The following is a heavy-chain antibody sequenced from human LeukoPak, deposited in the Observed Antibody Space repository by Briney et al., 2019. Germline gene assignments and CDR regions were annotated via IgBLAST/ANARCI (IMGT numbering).Heavy chain of an antibody. CDR3: TRVEVHGQSDY. J-gene: IGHJ4*02. V-gene: IGHV4-59*01. CDR1: GGSISSCY. D-gene: IGHD1-1*01. CDR2: IYYTGST. Sequence: VEPSETLSLTCTVSGGSISSCYWSWIRQPPGKGLDWIGYIYYTGSTKYNPSLNSRVTISVDTSKNQFSLELRSVTAADTAVYYCTRVEVHGQSDYWGQGTLVTVSS.